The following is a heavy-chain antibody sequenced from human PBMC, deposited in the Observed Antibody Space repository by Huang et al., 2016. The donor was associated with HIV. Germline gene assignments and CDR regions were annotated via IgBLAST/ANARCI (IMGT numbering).Heavy chain of an antibody. CDR2: IKHSERT. V-gene: IGHV4-34*01. J-gene: IGHJ6*03. CDR3: ARGQGGYYYYYMDV. CDR1: GGSFSGYY. Sequence: QVQLQQWGAGLLRPSETLSLTCAVYGGSFSGYYGTWFRQPPGKGLEWIGEIKHSERTNYNPSLKSRVTISVDTSRNQFSLTLTSVTAADTAVYYCARGQGGYYYYYMDVWGKGTTVTVSS.